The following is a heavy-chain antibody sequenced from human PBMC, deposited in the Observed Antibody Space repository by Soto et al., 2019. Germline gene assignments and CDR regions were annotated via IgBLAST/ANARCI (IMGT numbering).Heavy chain of an antibody. Sequence: ASVKVSCKASGYTFTGYDMSWVRQAPGQGLEWMGWINPNSGGTNYAQKFQGRVTMTRDTSISTAYMELSRLRSDDTAVYYCAREGYDYVWGSYRLDYWGQGTLVTVSS. J-gene: IGHJ4*02. CDR3: AREGYDYVWGSYRLDY. CDR2: INPNSGGT. D-gene: IGHD3-16*02. V-gene: IGHV1-2*02. CDR1: GYTFTGYD.